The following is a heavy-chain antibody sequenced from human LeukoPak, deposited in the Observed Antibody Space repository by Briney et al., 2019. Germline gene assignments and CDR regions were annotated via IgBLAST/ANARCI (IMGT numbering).Heavy chain of an antibody. J-gene: IGHJ3*02. Sequence: GGSLRLSCAASGFTFSSYSMNWVRQAPGKGLEWVSSISSSSSYIYYADSVKGRFTISRDNAKNSLYLQMNSLRAEDTAVYYCARAYYDSSGEKTHAFDIWGQGTMVTVSS. CDR2: ISSSSSYI. V-gene: IGHV3-21*01. CDR3: ARAYYDSSGEKTHAFDI. CDR1: GFTFSSYS. D-gene: IGHD3-22*01.